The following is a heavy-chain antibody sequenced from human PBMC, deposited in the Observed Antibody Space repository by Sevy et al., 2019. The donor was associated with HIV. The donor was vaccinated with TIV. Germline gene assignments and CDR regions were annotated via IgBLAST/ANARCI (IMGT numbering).Heavy chain of an antibody. V-gene: IGHV1-18*01. J-gene: IGHJ4*02. CDR1: GYTFTNYG. D-gene: IGHD6-19*01. Sequence: ASVKVSCKASGYTFTNYGISWVRQAPGQGLEWMGWISAYNGNTKYAQKLQGRVTITTDTSTSTVDMELRSLRSDDTAMYYYATDQEYSSGWHLDYWGQGTLVTVSS. CDR3: ATDQEYSSGWHLDY. CDR2: ISAYNGNT.